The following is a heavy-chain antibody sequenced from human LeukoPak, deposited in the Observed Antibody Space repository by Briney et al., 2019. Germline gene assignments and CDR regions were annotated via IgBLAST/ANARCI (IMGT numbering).Heavy chain of an antibody. CDR1: GGSISSGGYY. J-gene: IGHJ1*01. CDR2: IYTSGST. V-gene: IGHV4-61*02. Sequence: PSEALSLTCTVSGGSISSGGYYWSWIRQPAGKGLEWIGRIYTSGSTNYNPSLKSRVTISVDTSKNQFSLKLSSVTAADTAVYYCARGTGSEYFQHWGQGTLVTVSS. D-gene: IGHD1-14*01. CDR3: ARGTGSEYFQH.